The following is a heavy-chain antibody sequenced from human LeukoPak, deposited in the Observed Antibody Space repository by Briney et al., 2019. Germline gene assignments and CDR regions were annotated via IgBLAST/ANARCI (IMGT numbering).Heavy chain of an antibody. D-gene: IGHD3-3*01. Sequence: SETLSLTCAVYGGSFSDYSWTWIRQPPGKGLEWIGEINHSGGTNHNPSLMSRVIMSVDTPKNQFSLKVSSVTAADTAVYYCARPRTVLGVVIGRHYIELWGTGTTVSVSS. J-gene: IGHJ6*03. CDR3: ARPRTVLGVVIGRHYIEL. V-gene: IGHV4-34*01. CDR1: GGSFSDYS. CDR2: INHSGGT.